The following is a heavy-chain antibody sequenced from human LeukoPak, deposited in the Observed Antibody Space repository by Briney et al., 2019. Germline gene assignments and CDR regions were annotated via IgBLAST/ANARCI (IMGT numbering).Heavy chain of an antibody. J-gene: IGHJ4*02. CDR3: ASGSYGGFDY. CDR1: GFTASSNY. V-gene: IGHV3-66*02. Sequence: GGSPRLSCAASGFTASSNYMSWVRQAPGKGLEWVSVIYSGGSTYYADSVKGRFTISRDNSKNTLYLQMNSLRAEDTAVYYCASGSYGGFDYWGQGTLVTVSS. D-gene: IGHD1-26*01. CDR2: IYSGGST.